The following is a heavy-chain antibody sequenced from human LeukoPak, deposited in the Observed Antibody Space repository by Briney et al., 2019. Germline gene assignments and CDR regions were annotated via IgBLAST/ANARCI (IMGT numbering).Heavy chain of an antibody. D-gene: IGHD1-26*01. V-gene: IGHV4-59*12. CDR2: INRGGST. J-gene: IGHJ3*01. CDR3: AREGAF. Sequence: SETLSLTCTVSGGSISSYYWSWIRQPPGKGLEWIGEINRGGSTVYNPPLKSRVTISVDTSKNQFSLKLSSVTAADTAVYYCAREGAFWGQGTMVTVSS. CDR1: GGSISSYY.